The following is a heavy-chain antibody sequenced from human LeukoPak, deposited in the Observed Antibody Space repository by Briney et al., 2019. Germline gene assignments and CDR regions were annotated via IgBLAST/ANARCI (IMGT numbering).Heavy chain of an antibody. CDR2: ISGSGGST. CDR1: GFTFSSYA. CDR3: AKGHYDSSDYNYFTY. Sequence: GGSLRLSCAASGFTFSSYAMSWVRQAPGKGLEWVSAISGSGGSTHYADSVKGRFTISRDNSKNTLYLQMNSLRAEDTAVYYCAKGHYDSSDYNYFTYWGQGTLVSVSS. J-gene: IGHJ4*02. D-gene: IGHD3-22*01. V-gene: IGHV3-23*01.